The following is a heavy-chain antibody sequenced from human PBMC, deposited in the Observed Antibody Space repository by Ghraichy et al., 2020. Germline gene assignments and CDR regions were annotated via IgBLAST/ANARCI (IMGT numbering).Heavy chain of an antibody. V-gene: IGHV4-61*01. J-gene: IGHJ5*02. D-gene: IGHD1-26*01. CDR1: GGSVSSGSYY. Sequence: SETLSLTCTVSGGSVSSGSYYWSWIRQPPGKGLEWIGYIYYSGSTNYNPSLKSRVTISVDTSKNQFSLKLSSVTAADTAVYYCAIVVDSNWFDPWGQGTLVTVSS. CDR3: AIVVDSNWFDP. CDR2: IYYSGST.